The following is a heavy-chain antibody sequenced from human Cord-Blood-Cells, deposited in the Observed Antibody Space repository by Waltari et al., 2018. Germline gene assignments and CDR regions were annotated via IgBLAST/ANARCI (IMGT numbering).Heavy chain of an antibody. J-gene: IGHJ4*02. CDR2: IKQDGSEN. D-gene: IGHD6-13*01. CDR1: GFTFSSYW. CDR3: ARDRQQLDY. Sequence: EVQLVESGGGLVQPGGSLRLPCAASGFTFSSYWMSWVRRAPGKGLEWVANIKQDGSENYYVDSVKGRFTISRDHAKNSLYLQMNSLRAEDTAVYYCARDRQQLDYWGQGTLVTVSS. V-gene: IGHV3-7*01.